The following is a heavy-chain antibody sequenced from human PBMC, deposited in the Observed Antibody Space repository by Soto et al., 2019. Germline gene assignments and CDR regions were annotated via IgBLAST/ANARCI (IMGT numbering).Heavy chain of an antibody. J-gene: IGHJ6*02. CDR1: GFSLTTGKMG. CDR2: IFSDNER. D-gene: IGHD4-17*01. CDR3: ARMNGDSYQCYYAMDV. Sequence: QVTLKESGPALVKPTETLTLTCTVSGFSLTTGKMGVSWIRQPPGKALEWLAHIFSDNERSYSTSLQGRLTISKYTSGSQVVLSMTNVDPVDTATYYCARMNGDSYQCYYAMDVWGQGTTVPVSS. V-gene: IGHV2-26*01.